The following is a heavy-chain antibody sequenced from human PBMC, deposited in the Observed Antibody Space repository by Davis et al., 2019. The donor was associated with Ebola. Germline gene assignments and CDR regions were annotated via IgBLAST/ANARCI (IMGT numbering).Heavy chain of an antibody. V-gene: IGHV1-24*01. CDR3: ARGKWFDP. Sequence: GESLKISCQGSGYNFTTYWIGWVRQAPGKGLEWVGYFDPEDAEPIYAQKFQGRVTLTADKATNTAYMELSGLRFDDTAVYYCARGKWFDPWGQGTLVTVSS. CDR1: GYNFTTYW. CDR2: FDPEDAEP. J-gene: IGHJ5*02.